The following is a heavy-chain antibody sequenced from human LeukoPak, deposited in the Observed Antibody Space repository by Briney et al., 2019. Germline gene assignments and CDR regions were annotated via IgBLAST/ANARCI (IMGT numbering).Heavy chain of an antibody. CDR2: INPNSGGT. Sequence: ASVTVSCKASGYTFTGYYMHWVRQAPGQGLEWMGWINPNSGGTNYAQKFQGRVTMTRDTSISTAYMELSRLRSDDTAVYYCARTRARTAAAALSYWGQGTLVTVSS. V-gene: IGHV1-2*02. D-gene: IGHD6-13*01. J-gene: IGHJ4*02. CDR1: GYTFTGYY. CDR3: ARTRARTAAAALSY.